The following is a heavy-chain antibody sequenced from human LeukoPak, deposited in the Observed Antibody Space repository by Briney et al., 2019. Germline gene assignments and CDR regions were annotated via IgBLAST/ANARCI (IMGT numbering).Heavy chain of an antibody. CDR2: ISSSSRSI. D-gene: IGHD5-12*01. CDR1: GFTFSSCN. V-gene: IGHV3-21*01. J-gene: IGHJ4*02. Sequence: PGGSLRLSCAASGFTFSSCNMNWVRQAPGKGLEWVSSISSSSRSIYYADSVKGRFTISRDNAKNSLYLQMNSLRAEDTAVYYCARDSKLRADSGYDLADYWGQGALVTVSS. CDR3: ARDSKLRADSGYDLADY.